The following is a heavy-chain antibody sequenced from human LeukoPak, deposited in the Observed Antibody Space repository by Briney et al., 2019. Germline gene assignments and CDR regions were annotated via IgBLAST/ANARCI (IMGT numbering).Heavy chain of an antibody. CDR2: INHSGST. Sequence: SETLSLTCTVSGASISGSGYYWGWVRQAPGQGLEWIGEINHSGSTSYNPSLKSRVSISVDTSKNQFSLKLTSVTAADTSVYYCALRISLWFGPFDNWAQGTLVTVSS. CDR1: GASISGSGYY. CDR3: ALRISLWFGPFDN. D-gene: IGHD3-10*01. J-gene: IGHJ4*02. V-gene: IGHV4-39*07.